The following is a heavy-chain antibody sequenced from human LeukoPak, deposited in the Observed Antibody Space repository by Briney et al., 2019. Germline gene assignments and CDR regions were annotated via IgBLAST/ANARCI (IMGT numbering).Heavy chain of an antibody. J-gene: IGHJ4*02. V-gene: IGHV1-2*02. CDR3: ARDSSSWSRRLYYFDY. Sequence: ASVKVSCKASGYTFTGYYMHWVRPAPGQGLEWMGWINPNSGGTNYAQKFQGRVTMTRDTSISTAYMELSRLRSDDTAVYYCARDSSSWSRRLYYFDYWGQGTLVTVSS. CDR1: GYTFTGYY. CDR2: INPNSGGT. D-gene: IGHD6-13*01.